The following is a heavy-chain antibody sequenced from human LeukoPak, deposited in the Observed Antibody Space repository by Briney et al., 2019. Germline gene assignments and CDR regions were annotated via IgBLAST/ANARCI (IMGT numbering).Heavy chain of an antibody. D-gene: IGHD6-19*01. J-gene: IGHJ4*02. V-gene: IGHV1-2*02. CDR2: INPNSGGT. CDR1: GYTFTSYD. CDR3: AREAAVADY. Sequence: ASVKVSCKASGYTFTSYDINWVRQAPGQGLEWMGWINPNSGGTNYAQKFQGRVTMTTDTSTSTAYMELRSLRSDDTAVYYCAREAAVADYWGQGTLVTVSS.